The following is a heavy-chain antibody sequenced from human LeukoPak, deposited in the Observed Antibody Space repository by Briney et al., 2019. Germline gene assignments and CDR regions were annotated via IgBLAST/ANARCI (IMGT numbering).Heavy chain of an antibody. J-gene: IGHJ5*01. CDR3: AKVRRAFSNNYDSLDT. D-gene: IGHD3-22*01. CDR2: ISSSRDTT. CDR1: GVTFSSYG. V-gene: IGHV3-23*01. Sequence: GGTLRLSCEASGVTFSSYGVNWVRQAPGKGLEWISLISSSRDTTYYADSVKSRFTISRDNSKKTVYVQMSTLRAEDTAIYYCAKVRRAFSNNYDSLDTWGHGTLVTVSS.